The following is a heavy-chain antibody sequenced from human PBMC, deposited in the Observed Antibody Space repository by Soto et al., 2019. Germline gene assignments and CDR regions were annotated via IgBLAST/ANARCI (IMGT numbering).Heavy chain of an antibody. CDR1: GFTFSNAW. Sequence: GGSLRLSCAASGFTFSNAWMNWVRQAPGKGLEWVGRIKSKTDGGTTDYAAPVKGRFTISRDDSKNTLYLQMNSLKTEDTAVYYCTTDPGLVGATSHYGMDVWGQGTTVTAS. V-gene: IGHV3-15*07. CDR3: TTDPGLVGATSHYGMDV. CDR2: IKSKTDGGTT. J-gene: IGHJ6*02. D-gene: IGHD1-26*01.